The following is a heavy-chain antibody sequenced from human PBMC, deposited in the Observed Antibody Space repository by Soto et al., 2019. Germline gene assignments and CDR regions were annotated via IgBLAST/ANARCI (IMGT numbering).Heavy chain of an antibody. CDR1: GFTFSSYA. Sequence: GGSLRLSCAASGFTFSSYAMSWVRQAPGKGLEWVSAISGSGGSTYYADSVKGRFTISRDNSKNTLYLQMNSLRAEDTAVYYCAKRGTLTGAPGAVDVWGQGTTVTVSS. CDR3: AKRGTLTGAPGAVDV. CDR2: ISGSGGST. V-gene: IGHV3-23*01. J-gene: IGHJ6*02. D-gene: IGHD1-26*01.